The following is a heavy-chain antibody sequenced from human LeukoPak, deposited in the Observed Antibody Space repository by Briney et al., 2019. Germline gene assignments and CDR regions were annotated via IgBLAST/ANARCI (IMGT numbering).Heavy chain of an antibody. CDR3: AKGYCGSTSCRFDY. Sequence: GRSLRLSCAASGFTFDDYAMHWVRQAPGKGLEWVSGISWNSGSIGYADSVKGRLTISRDNAKNSLYLQMNSLRAEDMALYYCAKGYCGSTSCRFDYWGQGALVTVSS. D-gene: IGHD2-2*01. CDR1: GFTFDDYA. J-gene: IGHJ4*02. CDR2: ISWNSGSI. V-gene: IGHV3-9*03.